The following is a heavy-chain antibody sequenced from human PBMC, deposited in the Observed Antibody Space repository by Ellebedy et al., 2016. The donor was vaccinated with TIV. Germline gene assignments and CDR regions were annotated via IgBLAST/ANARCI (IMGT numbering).Heavy chain of an antibody. V-gene: IGHV1-69*13. CDR3: ARVSNDIVSGRLGASTHAFDV. Sequence: SVKVSCXTSGFTFGVVPYIHWVRQAPDQGLEWMGGIVPFFGISNYAPRFKGRVTLTADESTSTAYMEVSSLTSDDTAVYFCARVSNDIVSGRLGASTHAFDVWGQGTRVTVSS. J-gene: IGHJ3*01. CDR2: IVPFFGIS. D-gene: IGHD2-21*01. CDR1: GFTFGVVPY.